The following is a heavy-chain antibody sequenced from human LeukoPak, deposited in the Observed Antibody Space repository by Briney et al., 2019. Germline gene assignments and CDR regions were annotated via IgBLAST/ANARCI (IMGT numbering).Heavy chain of an antibody. V-gene: IGHV4-61*09. Sequence: PSQTLSLTCTVSGGSISSGSYYWSWIRQPAGKGLEWIGYIYYSGSTNYNPSLKSRVTISVDTSKNQFSLKLSSVTAADTAVYYCARGQGIVGPDWGQETLVTVSS. J-gene: IGHJ4*02. D-gene: IGHD2-15*01. CDR1: GGSISSGSYY. CDR2: IYYSGST. CDR3: ARGQGIVGPD.